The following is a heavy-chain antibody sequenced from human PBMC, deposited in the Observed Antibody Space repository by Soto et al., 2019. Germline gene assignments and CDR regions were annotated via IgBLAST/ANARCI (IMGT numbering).Heavy chain of an antibody. CDR3: AKDRTTFGVINQYFFDS. CDR1: GFFFTDYF. V-gene: IGHV3-11*01. Sequence: QVQLAESGGGLVKSGGSLTLSCSTSGFFFTDYFMSWIRQAPGKGLEWVSYISPSGDVTHYADSVKGRFTISRDNTKNALYLQMSSLRAGDTAVYYCAKDRTTFGVINQYFFDSWGQGTLVAVSS. D-gene: IGHD3-3*01. J-gene: IGHJ4*02. CDR2: ISPSGDVT.